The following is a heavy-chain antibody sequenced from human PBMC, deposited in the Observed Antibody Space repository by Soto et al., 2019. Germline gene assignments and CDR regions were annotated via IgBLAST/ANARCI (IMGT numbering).Heavy chain of an antibody. Sequence: QVQLQQWGAGLLKPSETLSLTCAVYGASFSAYYWSCIRQPPGKGLEWIGEINHSGSTNYNPSLKSRVTISVDTCKNQFSLKRSSVTAADTAVYYCARRTRYYYYMDVWGKGTTVTVSS. V-gene: IGHV4-34*01. CDR2: INHSGST. D-gene: IGHD6-6*01. CDR3: ARRTRYYYYMDV. J-gene: IGHJ6*03. CDR1: GASFSAYY.